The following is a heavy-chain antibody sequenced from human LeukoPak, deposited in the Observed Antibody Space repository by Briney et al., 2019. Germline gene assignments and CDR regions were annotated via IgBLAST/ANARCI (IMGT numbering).Heavy chain of an antibody. J-gene: IGHJ5*02. CDR2: INPTNGIA. Sequence: ASVKVSCKASGYTLTDHYMHWLRQTPGRSLEWMGWINPTNGIAVYGQAFQGRVTMTRDTSISTVYMELTNLRSDDTGVYYCAKEGYSNGPDPWGPGSLVTVSS. D-gene: IGHD5-12*01. V-gene: IGHV1-2*02. CDR3: AKEGYSNGPDP. CDR1: GYTLTDHY.